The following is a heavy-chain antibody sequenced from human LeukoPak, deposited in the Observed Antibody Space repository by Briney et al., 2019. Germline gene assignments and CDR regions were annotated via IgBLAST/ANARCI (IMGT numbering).Heavy chain of an antibody. CDR1: GYTFTGYY. Sequence: ASVKVSYKASGYTFTGYYMHWVRQAPGQGLEWMGRINPNSGGTNYAQKFQGRVTMTRDTSISTAYMELSRLRSDDTAVYYCARPLSRAAAAESDYWGQGTLVTVSS. J-gene: IGHJ4*02. CDR2: INPNSGGT. D-gene: IGHD6-13*01. V-gene: IGHV1-2*06. CDR3: ARPLSRAAAAESDY.